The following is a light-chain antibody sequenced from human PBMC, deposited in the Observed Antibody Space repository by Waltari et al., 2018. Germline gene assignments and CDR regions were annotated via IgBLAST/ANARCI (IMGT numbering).Light chain of an antibody. CDR1: SSSIAKTS. Sequence: QSVPTQPPSASGTPGQRVTMSCSGGSSSIAKTSVLWYQQAPGAAPRLLIYRNSQRPSGVPDRFSGSKSGTSASLAISGLRSDDEADYYCAVWDDSLSAWVFGGGTRVTVL. J-gene: IGLJ3*02. CDR3: AVWDDSLSAWV. CDR2: RNS. V-gene: IGLV1-47*01.